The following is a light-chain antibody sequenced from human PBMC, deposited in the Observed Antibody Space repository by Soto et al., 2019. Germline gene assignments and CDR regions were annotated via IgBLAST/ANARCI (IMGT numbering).Light chain of an antibody. CDR1: SSNIGSNY. J-gene: IGLJ2*01. V-gene: IGLV1-47*02. CDR3: AAWDDSLSVHVV. Sequence: QSVLTQPPSASGTPGQRVTISCSGSSSNIGSNYVYWYQQLPGTAPKLLIYSNNQRPSGVPDRFSGSMSGTSASLAISGLRSEDEADYYCAAWDDSLSVHVVFGGGTKVTVL. CDR2: SNN.